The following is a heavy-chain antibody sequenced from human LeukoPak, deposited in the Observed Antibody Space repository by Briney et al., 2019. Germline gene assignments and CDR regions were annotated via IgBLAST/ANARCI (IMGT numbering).Heavy chain of an antibody. CDR3: ARHRYSYGSGSYYKGGYYYYMDV. D-gene: IGHD3-10*01. CDR2: MYPGDSDT. CDR1: GYSFTSYW. J-gene: IGHJ6*03. Sequence: GESLKISCKGSGYSFTSYWIGWVRQMPGKGLEWMGIMYPGDSDTRYSPSFQGQVTISADKSISTAYLQWSSLKASDTAMYYCARHRYSYGSGSYYKGGYYYYMDVWGKGTTVTVSS. V-gene: IGHV5-51*01.